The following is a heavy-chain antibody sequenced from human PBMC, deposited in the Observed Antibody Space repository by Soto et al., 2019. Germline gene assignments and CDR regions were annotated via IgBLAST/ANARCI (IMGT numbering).Heavy chain of an antibody. CDR2: ISYAGSNK. V-gene: IGHV3-30*03. CDR1: GFPFTTYG. J-gene: IGHJ4*02. CDR3: VGGQYYFDY. D-gene: IGHD3-10*01. Sequence: QVQLVESGGGVVQPGRSLRLFCAASGFPFTTYGMHWVREGPGKGLERVAVISYAGSNKYYADSEKGRFTISRDNSKNTLYLQMNSLRPEDTALYYCVGGQYYFDYRGQGTLFTVSS.